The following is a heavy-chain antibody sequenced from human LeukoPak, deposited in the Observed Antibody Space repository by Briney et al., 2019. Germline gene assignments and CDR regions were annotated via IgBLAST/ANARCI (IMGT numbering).Heavy chain of an antibody. D-gene: IGHD3-10*01. CDR3: AASLWFGIYPDY. V-gene: IGHV4-59*12. CDR1: GGSISSYY. J-gene: IGHJ4*02. CDR2: IYYSGST. Sequence: PSETLSLTCTVSGGSISSYYWSWIRQPPGKGLEWIGYIYYSGSTNYNPSLKSRVTISVDTSKNQFSLNLNSVTAADTAVYYCAASLWFGIYPDYWGQGSLVTVSS.